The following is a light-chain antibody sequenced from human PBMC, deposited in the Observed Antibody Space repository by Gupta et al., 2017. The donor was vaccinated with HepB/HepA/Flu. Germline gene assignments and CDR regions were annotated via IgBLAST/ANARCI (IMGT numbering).Light chain of an antibody. V-gene: IGLV6-57*03. CDR1: SDDITRNY. J-gene: IGLJ1*01. CDR2: DDN. CDR3: QSSDPNDLV. Sequence: NFMLPPPHSVSASPWKTVTISCARSSDDITRNYVQWYQQRPGTAHPIVCYDDNRRPSGVTDRFSGYIDTSSTSATITVSALQAEDDSYYYCQSSDPNDLVFGTGTKVTVL.